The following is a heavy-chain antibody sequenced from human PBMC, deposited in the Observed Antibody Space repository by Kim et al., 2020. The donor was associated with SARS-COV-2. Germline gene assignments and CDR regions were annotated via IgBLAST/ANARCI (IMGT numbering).Heavy chain of an antibody. J-gene: IGHJ5*02. V-gene: IGHV4-59*08. CDR3: ARHGEADDITGFYDH. Sequence: SETLSLTCTVSGGSISRYYWSWIRQPPGKGLEWIGYTYYSGYTRYNPSLNSRVTILVDTSNNQFSLRLTSVTAADTAVYYCARHGEADDITGFYDHWGQGALVTVSS. D-gene: IGHD3-9*01. CDR1: GGSISRYY. CDR2: TYYSGYT.